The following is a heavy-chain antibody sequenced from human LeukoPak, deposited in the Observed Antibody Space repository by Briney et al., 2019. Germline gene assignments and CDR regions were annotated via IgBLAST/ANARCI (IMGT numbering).Heavy chain of an antibody. D-gene: IGHD6-13*01. CDR1: GFTFSSYS. Sequence: GGSLRLSCAASGFTFSSYSMNWVRQAPGKGLEWVSSISSSSSYIYYADSVKGRFTISRDNAKNSLYLQMNSLRAEDTAVYYCARDPRGSSWFINYHFDYWGQGTLVTVSS. CDR3: ARDPRGSSWFINYHFDY. CDR2: ISSSSSYI. J-gene: IGHJ4*02. V-gene: IGHV3-21*01.